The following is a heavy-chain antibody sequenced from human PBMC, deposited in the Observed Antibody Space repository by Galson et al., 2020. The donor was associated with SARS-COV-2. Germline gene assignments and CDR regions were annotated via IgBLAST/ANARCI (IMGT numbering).Heavy chain of an antibody. CDR1: GFTFSQHS. V-gene: IGHV3-21*01. D-gene: IGHD2-15*01. CDR3: ARETYLAEVAAFDI. Sequence: GGSLRLSCAASGFTFSQHSMNWVRQAPGKGLEWVSYISGINDYTYHADSVKGRFTISRDNAKNSLFLQMNALRDEDTAVYYCARETYLAEVAAFDIWGQGTMVTISS. CDR2: ISGINDYT. J-gene: IGHJ3*02.